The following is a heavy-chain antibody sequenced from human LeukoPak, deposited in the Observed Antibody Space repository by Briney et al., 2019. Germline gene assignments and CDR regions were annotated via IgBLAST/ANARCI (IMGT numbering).Heavy chain of an antibody. D-gene: IGHD5-18*01. J-gene: IGHJ5*02. CDR3: ARVGYSYGRNWFDP. CDR2: IYYSGST. CDR1: GGSISSYY. Sequence: SETLSLTCTVSGGSISSYYWSWIRQPPGKGLEWIGNIYYSGSTNYNPSLKSRVTISVDTSKNQFSLKLSSVTAADTAVYYCARVGYSYGRNWFDPWGQGTLVTVSS. V-gene: IGHV4-59*12.